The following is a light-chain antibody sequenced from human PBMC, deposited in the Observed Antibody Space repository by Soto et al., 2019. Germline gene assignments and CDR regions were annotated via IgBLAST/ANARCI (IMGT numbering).Light chain of an antibody. Sequence: QSVLTQPASVSGSPGQSITISCTGTSSDVGSYNLVSWYQQHPGKAPKLMIYEVSKGPSGVSNRFSGSKSGNTASLTISGLQAEDEADYYCCSYAGSSTYVFGTGTKLTVL. J-gene: IGLJ1*01. V-gene: IGLV2-23*02. CDR3: CSYAGSSTYV. CDR1: SSDVGSYNL. CDR2: EVS.